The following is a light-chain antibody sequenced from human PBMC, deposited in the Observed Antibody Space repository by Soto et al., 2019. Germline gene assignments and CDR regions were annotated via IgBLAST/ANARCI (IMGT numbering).Light chain of an antibody. Sequence: QSALTQPRSVSGSPGQSVTISCTGTSSDVGNYNFVSWYQQHPGKAPKLIIYDVSKRPSGVPDRFSGSKSGNTASLTISGLQAEDEADYYCCSYAGSYTVFGGGTKL. J-gene: IGLJ2*01. V-gene: IGLV2-11*01. CDR3: CSYAGSYTV. CDR2: DVS. CDR1: SSDVGNYNF.